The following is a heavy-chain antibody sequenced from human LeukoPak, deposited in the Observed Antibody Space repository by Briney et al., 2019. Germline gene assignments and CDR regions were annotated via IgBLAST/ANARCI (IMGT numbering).Heavy chain of an antibody. D-gene: IGHD2-15*01. CDR3: ARVLRYCSGGNCYSGGLGYMDV. CDR2: IHSDGSST. J-gene: IGHJ6*03. V-gene: IGHV3-74*01. CDR1: GFTFSSYW. Sequence: PGGSLRLSCAASGFTFSSYWMHWVRQAPGKGLVWVSRIHSDGSSTNYADSVKGRFTISRDNAKNSLFLQMNSLRAEDTAVYYCARVLRYCSGGNCYSGGLGYMDVWGKGTTVTISS.